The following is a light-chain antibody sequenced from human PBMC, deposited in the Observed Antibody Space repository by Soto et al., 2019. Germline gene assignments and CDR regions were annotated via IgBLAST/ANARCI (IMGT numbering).Light chain of an antibody. CDR3: QQASSLWS. CDR1: QSVSNNY. V-gene: IGKV3-20*01. CDR2: GAS. J-gene: IGKJ1*01. Sequence: PGERATLSCRTSQSVSNNYLAWYQQKPGQAPRLLIYGASSRATGVPDRSSGSGSGTDFTLSISRLEPEDFAVYYWQQASSLWSFGHGTKGDI.